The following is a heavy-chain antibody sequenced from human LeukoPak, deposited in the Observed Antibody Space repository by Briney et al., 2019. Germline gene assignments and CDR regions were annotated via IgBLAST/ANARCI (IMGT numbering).Heavy chain of an antibody. CDR1: GGSFSGYY. CDR2: INHSGST. V-gene: IGHV4-34*01. J-gene: IGHJ5*02. CDR3: ARATNYYGSGKRGWFDP. D-gene: IGHD3-10*01. Sequence: SETLSLTCAVCGGSFSGYYWSWIRQPPGKGLEWIGEINHSGSTNYNPSLKSRVTISVDTSKNQFSLKLSSVTAADTAVYYCARATNYYGSGKRGWFDPWGQGTLVTVSS.